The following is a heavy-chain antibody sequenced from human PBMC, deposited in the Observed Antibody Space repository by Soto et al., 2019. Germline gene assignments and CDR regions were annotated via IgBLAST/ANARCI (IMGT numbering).Heavy chain of an antibody. CDR3: AKDQALSYSSSWSGDYFDY. D-gene: IGHD6-13*01. CDR2: IWYDGSNK. CDR1: GFTFSSYG. Sequence: GGSLRLSCAASGFTFSSYGMHWVRQAPGKGLEWVAVIWYDGSNKYYADSVKGRFTISRDNSKNTLYLQMNSLRAEDTAVYYCAKDQALSYSSSWSGDYFDYWGQGTLVTVSS. V-gene: IGHV3-33*06. J-gene: IGHJ4*02.